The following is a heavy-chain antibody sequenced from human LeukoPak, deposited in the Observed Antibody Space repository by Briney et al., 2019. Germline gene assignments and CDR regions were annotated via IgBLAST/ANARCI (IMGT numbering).Heavy chain of an antibody. V-gene: IGHV4-59*01. D-gene: IGHD3-22*01. Sequence: PSETLSLTCTVPGGSISSYYWSWIRQPPGKGLEWIGYIYYSGSTNYNPSLKSRVTIAVDTSKNQFSLKLSSVTAADTAVYYCAREIGVVPHLDYWGQGTLVTVSS. CDR1: GGSISSYY. CDR2: IYYSGST. CDR3: AREIGVVPHLDY. J-gene: IGHJ4*02.